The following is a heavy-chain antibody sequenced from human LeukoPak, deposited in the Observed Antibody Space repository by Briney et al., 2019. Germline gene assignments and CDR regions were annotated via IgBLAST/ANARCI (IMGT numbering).Heavy chain of an antibody. CDR3: ARHFRSSGYYVGYFQH. D-gene: IGHD3-22*01. J-gene: IGHJ1*01. CDR2: IYYSGST. V-gene: IGHV4-59*08. CDR1: GGSISSYY. Sequence: PSETLSLTCAVSGGSISSYYWSWIRQPPGKGLEWIGYIYYSGSTNYNPSLKSRVTISVDTSKNQSSLKLSSVTAADTAVYYCARHFRSSGYYVGYFQHWGQGTLVTVSS.